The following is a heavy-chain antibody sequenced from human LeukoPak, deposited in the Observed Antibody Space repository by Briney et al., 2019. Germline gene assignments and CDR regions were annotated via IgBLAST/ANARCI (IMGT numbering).Heavy chain of an antibody. V-gene: IGHV4-61*05. CDR3: ARLLSGGYSVGLDY. Sequence: SETLSLTCTVSGGSISSSSYYWGWIRRAPGKGLEWSGYIYYSGSTNYNPSLKSRVTISVDTSKNQFSLKLSSVTAADTAVYYCARLLSGGYSVGLDYWGQGTLVTVSS. CDR2: IYYSGST. CDR1: GGSISSSSYY. J-gene: IGHJ4*02. D-gene: IGHD5-12*01.